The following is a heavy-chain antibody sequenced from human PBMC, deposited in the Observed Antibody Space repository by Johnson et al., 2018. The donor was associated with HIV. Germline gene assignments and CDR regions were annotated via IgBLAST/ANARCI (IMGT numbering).Heavy chain of an antibody. J-gene: IGHJ3*02. CDR3: ANGPPGYSDRGGSWSHRDAFDI. Sequence: QVQLVESGGGVVQPGGSLRLSCAASGFTFSSYGMHWVRQAPGTGLEWVAFIRYDGSNEYYADSVKGRFTISRDNPKNTLYLQMNSLIAEDTAVYYCANGPPGYSDRGGSWSHRDAFDIWGQGTMVTVSS. CDR1: GFTFSSYG. D-gene: IGHD3-22*01. CDR2: IRYDGSNE. V-gene: IGHV3-30*02.